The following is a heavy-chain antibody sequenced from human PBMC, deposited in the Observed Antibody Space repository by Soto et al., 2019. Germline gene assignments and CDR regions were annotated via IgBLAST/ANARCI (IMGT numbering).Heavy chain of an antibody. D-gene: IGHD6-19*01. V-gene: IGHV3-9*01. CDR3: AKDQTLSGGGYFDL. CDR1: GFTFDDYA. Sequence: EVQLVESGGGLVQPGRSLRLSCAASGFTFDDYAMHWVRQAPGKGLGWVSGISWNSGSIGYADSVKGRFNISRDNAKNTLYLQMNSLRAEDTALYYCAKDQTLSGGGYFDLWGRGTLVTVSS. CDR2: ISWNSGSI. J-gene: IGHJ2*01.